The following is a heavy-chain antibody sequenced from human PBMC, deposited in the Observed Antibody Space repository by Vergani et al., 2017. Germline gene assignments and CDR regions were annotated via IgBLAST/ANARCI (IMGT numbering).Heavy chain of an antibody. CDR3: ARQSTVGWLVKLGWIDP. J-gene: IGHJ5*02. CDR1: GASIRSSNYY. CDR2: IYYSGST. Sequence: QLQLQESGPGLVKPSATLSLTCSVSGASIRSSNYYWGWIRQPPGKGLEWIASIYYSGSTYYNPSLKSRVTISVDTSKNQFSLKLSSVTAADTAVYFCARQSTVGWLVKLGWIDPWGQGILVTVSS. D-gene: IGHD6-19*01. V-gene: IGHV4-39*01.